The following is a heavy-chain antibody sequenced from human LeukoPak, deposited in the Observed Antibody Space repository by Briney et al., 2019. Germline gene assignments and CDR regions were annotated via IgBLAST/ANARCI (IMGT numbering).Heavy chain of an antibody. Sequence: ASVKVSCKASGGTFSSYAISWVRQAPGQGLEWMGGFDPEDGETIYAQKFQGRVTMTEDTSTDTAYMELSSLRSEDTAVYYCATVRYIVVVVAATSTAHDAFDIWGQGTMVTVSS. CDR1: GGTFSSYA. CDR3: ATVRYIVVVVAATSTAHDAFDI. V-gene: IGHV1-24*01. J-gene: IGHJ3*02. CDR2: FDPEDGET. D-gene: IGHD2-15*01.